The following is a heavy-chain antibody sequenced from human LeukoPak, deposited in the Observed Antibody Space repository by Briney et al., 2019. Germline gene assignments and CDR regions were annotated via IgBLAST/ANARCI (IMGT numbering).Heavy chain of an antibody. CDR2: ISAYNGNT. CDR1: GYTFINYG. D-gene: IGHD2-2*01. Sequence: ASVKVSCKASGYTFINYGISWVRQAPGQGLEWMGWISAYNGNTNYAQKLQGRVTVTTDTSTSTAYMEVRSLRSDDTAVYYCATDRNARALDYWGQGTLVTVSS. CDR3: ATDRNARALDY. J-gene: IGHJ4*02. V-gene: IGHV1-18*01.